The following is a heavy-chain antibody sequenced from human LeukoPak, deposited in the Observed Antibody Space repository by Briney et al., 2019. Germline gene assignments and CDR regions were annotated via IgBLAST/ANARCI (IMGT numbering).Heavy chain of an antibody. V-gene: IGHV3-48*01. CDR1: GFTFSSYS. D-gene: IGHD3-22*01. Sequence: PGGSLRLSCAASGFTFSSYSMNWVRQAPGKGLEWVSYISSSSSTIYYADSVKGRFTISRDNAKNSLYLQMNSLRAEDTAVYYCAKNYYYDSSGPPEGFDYWGQGTLVTVSS. J-gene: IGHJ4*02. CDR2: ISSSSSTI. CDR3: AKNYYYDSSGPPEGFDY.